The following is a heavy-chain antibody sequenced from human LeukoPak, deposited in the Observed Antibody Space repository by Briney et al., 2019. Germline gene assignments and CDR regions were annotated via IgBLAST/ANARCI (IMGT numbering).Heavy chain of an antibody. CDR1: GFTFSDYY. CDR2: ISSSSSYT. V-gene: IGHV3-11*06. J-gene: IGHJ4*02. D-gene: IGHD6-19*01. CDR3: ARLGPASSGWPESFDY. Sequence: GGSLRLSCAASGFTFSDYYMSWIRQAPGKGLEWVSYISSSSSYTNYADSVKGRFTISRDNAKNSLYLQMNSLRAEDTAVYYCARLGPASSGWPESFDYWGQGTLVTVSS.